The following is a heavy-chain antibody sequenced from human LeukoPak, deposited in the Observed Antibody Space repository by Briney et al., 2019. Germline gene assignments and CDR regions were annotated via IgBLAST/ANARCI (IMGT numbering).Heavy chain of an antibody. D-gene: IGHD3-10*01. Sequence: GESLKISCKDSGYSFTSYWIGWVRQMPGKGLEWMGIIYPGDSDTRYSPSFQGQVTISADKSISTAYLQWSSLKASDTAMYYCARQVGWFGELLSDAFDIWGQGTMVTVSS. V-gene: IGHV5-51*01. CDR3: ARQVGWFGELLSDAFDI. CDR2: IYPGDSDT. J-gene: IGHJ3*02. CDR1: GYSFTSYW.